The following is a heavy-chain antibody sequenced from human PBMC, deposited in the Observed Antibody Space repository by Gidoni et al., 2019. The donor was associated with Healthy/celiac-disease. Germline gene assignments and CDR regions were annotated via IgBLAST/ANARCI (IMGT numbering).Heavy chain of an antibody. J-gene: IGHJ4*02. CDR1: GYTSTSYG. CDR2: ISANKGNT. CDR3: TRVRAWWELLSFDY. V-gene: IGHV1-18*01. Sequence: QVQLVQSGAEVKKPGASVKVSCKASGYTSTSYGLSWVRQAPGQGLEWMGWISANKGNTNYAQKLQGRVTMTTDTSTSTAYMELRSLRSDDTAVYYCTRVRAWWELLSFDYWGQGTRVTVSS. D-gene: IGHD1-26*01.